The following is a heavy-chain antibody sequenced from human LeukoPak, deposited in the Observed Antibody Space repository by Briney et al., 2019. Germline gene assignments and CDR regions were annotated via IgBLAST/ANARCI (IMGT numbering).Heavy chain of an antibody. D-gene: IGHD2/OR15-2a*01. CDR1: GFSLSDYG. J-gene: IGHJ4*02. CDR2: ITTNSAK. V-gene: IGHV3-48*02. CDR3: TRGRYQFLGPNDS. Sequence: GGSLRLSCAASGFSLSDYGISWARQAPGKGLEWISYITTNSAKFYADSVRGRIAISRDNDRNSVYLQMNSLRDEDTAVYYCTRGRYQFLGPNDSWGQGSLVTVSS.